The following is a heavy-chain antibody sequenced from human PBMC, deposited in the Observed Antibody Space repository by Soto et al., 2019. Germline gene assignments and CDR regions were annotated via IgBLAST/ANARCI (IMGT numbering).Heavy chain of an antibody. V-gene: IGHV4-34*01. J-gene: IGHJ3*02. CDR3: AREEIGDKAMGGDAFDI. CDR2: INHSGST. CDR1: GGSFSGYY. Sequence: QVQLQQWGAGLLKPSETLSLTCAVYGGSFSGYYWSWIRQPPGKGLEWIGEINHSGSTNYNPSLNRRVTKCVDTSNNQFSLKLSSVTAAGTAVYYCAREEIGDKAMGGDAFDIWGQGTMVTVSS. D-gene: IGHD5-18*01.